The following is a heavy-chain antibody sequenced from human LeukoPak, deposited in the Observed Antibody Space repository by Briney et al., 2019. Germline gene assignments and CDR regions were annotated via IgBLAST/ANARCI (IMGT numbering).Heavy chain of an antibody. CDR3: AREIVGATDDAFDI. CDR2: ISAYNGNT. J-gene: IGHJ3*02. D-gene: IGHD1-26*01. CDR1: GYTFTSYG. Sequence: SVKVSFTSSGYTFTSYGVSCLRRATGQRLERMRRISAYNGNTNYAQKLQGRVTMTTDTSTSTGYMELRRLRSDDTAVYYCAREIVGATDDAFDIWGQGTMVTVSS. V-gene: IGHV1-18*01.